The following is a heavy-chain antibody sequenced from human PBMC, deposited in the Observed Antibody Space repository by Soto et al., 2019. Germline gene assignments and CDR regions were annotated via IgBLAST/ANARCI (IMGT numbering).Heavy chain of an antibody. CDR3: TRDIGGRGAY. D-gene: IGHD3-16*01. V-gene: IGHV3-74*01. J-gene: IGHJ4*02. CDR1: GFTFSSYW. CDR2: INEYGSVI. Sequence: DVQLVESGGGLVRPGGSLRLSCAASGFTFSSYWMHWVRQVPGKGLVWVSRINEYGSVINYADPVKGRFTIFRDNSKNTLYLEMNSLRAEDAAVYYCTRDIGGRGAYWGQGTLVTVSS.